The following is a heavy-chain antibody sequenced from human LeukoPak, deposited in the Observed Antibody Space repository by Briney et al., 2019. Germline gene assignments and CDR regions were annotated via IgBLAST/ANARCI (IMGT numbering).Heavy chain of an antibody. D-gene: IGHD2-21*02. CDR2: FDPEDGET. J-gene: IGHJ4*02. CDR1: GYTLTELS. V-gene: IGHV1-24*01. Sequence: ASVKVSCKVSGYTLTELSMHWVRQTPGKGLEWMGGFDPEDGETIYAQKFQGRVTMTEDTSTDTAYMELSSLRSEDTAVYYCATMRAYYGGDCQFFDYWGQGTLVTVSS. CDR3: ATMRAYYGGDCQFFDY.